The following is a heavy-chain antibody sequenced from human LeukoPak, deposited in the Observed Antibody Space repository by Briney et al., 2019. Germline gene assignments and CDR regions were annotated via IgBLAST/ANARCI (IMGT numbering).Heavy chain of an antibody. V-gene: IGHV3-21*01. D-gene: IGHD2-21*02. CDR1: EFTFSIYS. J-gene: IGHJ3*02. CDR3: ARRTYCGGDCYSVGAFDI. Sequence: PGGSLRLSCAASEFTFSIYSMNWVRQAPGKGQECVLSISSSSSYIYYAETVKGRFTISRDNAKNSLYLQMNSLRAEDTAVYYCARRTYCGGDCYSVGAFDIWGQGTMVTVSS. CDR2: ISSSSSYI.